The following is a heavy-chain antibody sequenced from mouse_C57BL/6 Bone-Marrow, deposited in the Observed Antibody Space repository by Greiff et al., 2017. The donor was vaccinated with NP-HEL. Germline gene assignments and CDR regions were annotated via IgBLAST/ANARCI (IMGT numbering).Heavy chain of an antibody. CDR3: ARGGLRAWFAY. D-gene: IGHD2-4*01. CDR2: IYPRSGNT. J-gene: IGHJ3*01. CDR1: GYTFTSYG. V-gene: IGHV1-81*01. Sequence: VKLVESGAELARPGASVKLSCKASGYTFTSYGISWVKQRTGQGLEWIGEIYPRSGNTYYNEKFKGKATLTADKSSSTAYMELRSLTSEDSAVYFCARGGLRAWFAYWGQGTLVTVSA.